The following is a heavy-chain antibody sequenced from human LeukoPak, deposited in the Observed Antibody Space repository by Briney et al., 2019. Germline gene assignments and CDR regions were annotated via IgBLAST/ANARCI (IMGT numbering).Heavy chain of an antibody. Sequence: GGSLRLSCAASGFTFSSYGIHWVRQAPGKGLEWVAFMSYDGSERFYVDSVQGRFTVSRDNSKNTLYLQMNSLRSEDTAVYYCARERWFGELFTPSIDYWGQGTLVTVSS. V-gene: IGHV3-30*03. CDR1: GFTFSSYG. J-gene: IGHJ4*02. CDR3: ARERWFGELFTPSIDY. CDR2: MSYDGSER. D-gene: IGHD3-10*01.